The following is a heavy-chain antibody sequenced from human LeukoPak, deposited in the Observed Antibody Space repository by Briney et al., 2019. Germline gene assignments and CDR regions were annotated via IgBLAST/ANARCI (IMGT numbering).Heavy chain of an antibody. V-gene: IGHV3-53*01. D-gene: IGHD2-15*01. J-gene: IGHJ4*02. CDR3: ARTYGSGSLDY. CDR1: GFTVSSNY. Sequence: GGSLRLSCAASGFTVSSNYMSWVRQAPGKGLEWVSIIYSGGSTFYADSVKGRFTISRDNSKNTLYLQMNSLRAEDTAVYYCARTYGSGSLDYGGQGTLVTVSS. CDR2: IYSGGST.